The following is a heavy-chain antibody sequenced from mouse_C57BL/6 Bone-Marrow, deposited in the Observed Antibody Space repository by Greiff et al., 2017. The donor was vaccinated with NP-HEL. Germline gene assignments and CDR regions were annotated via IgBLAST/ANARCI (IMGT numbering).Heavy chain of an antibody. CDR3: ARDGGSSDRYWYFDV. V-gene: IGHV5-16*01. CDR2: INYDGSST. Sequence: DVKLVESEGGLVQPGSSMKLSCTASGFTFSDYYMAWVRQVPEKGLEWVANINYDGSSTYYLDSLKSRFIISRDNAKNILYLQMSSLKSEDTATYYCARDGGSSDRYWYFDVWGTGTTVTVSS. CDR1: GFTFSDYY. J-gene: IGHJ1*03. D-gene: IGHD1-1*01.